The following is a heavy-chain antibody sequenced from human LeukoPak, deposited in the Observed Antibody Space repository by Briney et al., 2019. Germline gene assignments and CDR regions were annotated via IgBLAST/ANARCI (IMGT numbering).Heavy chain of an antibody. V-gene: IGHV1-69*13. CDR2: IIPIFGTA. Sequence: SVKVSCKASGGTFSSYAISWVRQAPGQGLEWMGGIIPIFGTANYARKFQGRVTITADESTSTAYMELSSLRSEDTAVYYCARAFGYCSGGSCHFDYWGQGTLVTVSS. CDR1: GGTFSSYA. J-gene: IGHJ4*02. D-gene: IGHD2-15*01. CDR3: ARAFGYCSGGSCHFDY.